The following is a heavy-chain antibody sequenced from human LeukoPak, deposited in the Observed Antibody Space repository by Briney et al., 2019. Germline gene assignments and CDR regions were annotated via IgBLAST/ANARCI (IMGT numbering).Heavy chain of an antibody. D-gene: IGHD5-24*01. Sequence: SVKVSCKASGGTFSSYAISWVRQAPGQGLEWMGGIIPIFGTANYAQKFQGRVTITTDESTSTAYMELSSLTSEDTAVYYCARSESSLSEMATIGPLNFDYWGQGTLVTVSS. CDR1: GGTFSSYA. J-gene: IGHJ4*02. CDR3: ARSESSLSEMATIGPLNFDY. CDR2: IIPIFGTA. V-gene: IGHV1-69*05.